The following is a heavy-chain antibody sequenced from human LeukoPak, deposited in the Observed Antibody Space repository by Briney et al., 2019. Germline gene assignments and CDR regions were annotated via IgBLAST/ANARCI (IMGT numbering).Heavy chain of an antibody. Sequence: RTGGSLRLSCAASGFTFSSYGMHWVRQAPGKGLEWVAVISYDGSNKYYADSVKGRFTISRDNSKNTLYLQMNSLRAEDTAVYYCAKDLLGYCSSTSCYHIRIEAFDIWGKGTTVTVSS. J-gene: IGHJ6*04. CDR3: AKDLLGYCSSTSCYHIRIEAFDI. CDR2: ISYDGSNK. D-gene: IGHD2-2*01. V-gene: IGHV3-30*18. CDR1: GFTFSSYG.